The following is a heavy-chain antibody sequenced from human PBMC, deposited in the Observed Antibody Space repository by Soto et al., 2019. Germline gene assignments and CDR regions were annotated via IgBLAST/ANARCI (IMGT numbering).Heavy chain of an antibody. J-gene: IGHJ4*02. V-gene: IGHV3-23*01. Sequence: EVQLLESGGGLVQPGGSLRLSCAASGFTFSSYAMSWVRQAPGKGLEWVSAISGSGGSTYYADSVKGRFTISRDNSKNTLYLQMNSLRAEDTAVYYCVKDHGSLGRGVIHFDYWGQGTLVTVSS. D-gene: IGHD3-10*01. CDR1: GFTFSSYA. CDR3: VKDHGSLGRGVIHFDY. CDR2: ISGSGGST.